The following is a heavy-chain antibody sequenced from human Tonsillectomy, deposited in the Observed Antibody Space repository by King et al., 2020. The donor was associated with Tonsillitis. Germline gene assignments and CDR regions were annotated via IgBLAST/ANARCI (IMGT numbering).Heavy chain of an antibody. CDR3: ARERDYYDSRGFDY. D-gene: IGHD3-22*01. J-gene: IGHJ4*02. V-gene: IGHV4-61*01. CDR1: GGSVSSDSYY. Sequence: QLQESGPGLVKPSETLSLTCTVSGGSVSSDSYYWSWIRQPPGKGLEWIGYIYYSGSTNYNPSLKSRATISVDTSKNQFSLKLISVTAADTAVYYCARERDYYDSRGFDYWGQGTLVTVSS. CDR2: IYYSGST.